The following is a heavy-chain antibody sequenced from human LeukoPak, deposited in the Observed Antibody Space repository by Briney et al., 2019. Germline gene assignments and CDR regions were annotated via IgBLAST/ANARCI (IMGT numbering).Heavy chain of an antibody. CDR1: GYTFTSYD. CDR2: MNPDTGNT. CDR3: ARRPFKYYDILTGYYRSEFEY. J-gene: IGHJ4*02. Sequence: SVKVSCKASGYTFTSYDINWVRQATGQGLEGMGWMNPDTGNTGYAQKFQGRVTMTRNTSISTAYMELSSLKSEDTAVYYCARRPFKYYDILTGYYRSEFEYWGQGTLVTVSS. D-gene: IGHD3-9*01. V-gene: IGHV1-8*01.